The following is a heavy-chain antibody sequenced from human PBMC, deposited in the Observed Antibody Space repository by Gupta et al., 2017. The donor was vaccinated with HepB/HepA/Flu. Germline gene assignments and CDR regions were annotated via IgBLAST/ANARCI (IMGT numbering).Heavy chain of an antibody. Sequence: QVQLVQPGAEVMTPGASVKLSCKASEDSFTRSYIHWVRQAPGQGLEWMGFIDPSGHKKAYARNFQGRVTFTRDTSTNTAYMEMRTLRSEDTAVYYCRQGKQGNWGQGTLVTVSS. CDR1: EDSFTRSY. CDR2: IDPSGHKK. V-gene: IGHV1-46*01. CDR3: RQGKQGN. J-gene: IGHJ4*02.